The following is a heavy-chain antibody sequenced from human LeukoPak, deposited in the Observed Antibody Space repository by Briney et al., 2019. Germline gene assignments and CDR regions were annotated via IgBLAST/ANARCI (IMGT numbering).Heavy chain of an antibody. CDR3: ARVTLAAAGSYYMDV. CDR1: GGSISSSSYY. V-gene: IGHV4-39*07. J-gene: IGHJ6*03. CDR2: IYYSGST. Sequence: SETLSLTCTVSGGSISSSSYYWGWIRQPPGQGLEWIGTIYYSGSTYYNPSLKSRVTISVDTSKNQFSLKLSSVTAADTAVYYCARVTLAAAGSYYMDVWGKGTTVTVSS. D-gene: IGHD6-13*01.